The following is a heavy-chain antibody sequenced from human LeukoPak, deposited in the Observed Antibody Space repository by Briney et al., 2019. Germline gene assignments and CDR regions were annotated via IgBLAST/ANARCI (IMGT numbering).Heavy chain of an antibody. CDR3: ARIHIVVVTGVDY. CDR2: INPNSGGT. J-gene: IGHJ4*02. CDR1: GYTFTGYY. V-gene: IGHV1-2*02. Sequence: ASVKVSCKASGYTFTGYYMHWVRQAPGQGLEWMGWINPNSGGTNYAQKFQGRVTMTRDTSISTAYMELRSLRSDDTAVYYCARIHIVVVTGVDYWGQGTLVTVSS. D-gene: IGHD2-21*02.